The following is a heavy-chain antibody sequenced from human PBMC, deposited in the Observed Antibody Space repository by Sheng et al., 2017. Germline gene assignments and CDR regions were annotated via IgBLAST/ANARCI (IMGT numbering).Heavy chain of an antibody. V-gene: IGHV3-9*01. CDR2: ISGSSDYV. J-gene: IGHJ4*02. Sequence: EVQLVESGGGLVQPGRSLRLSCAASGFSFHSYAMHWVRQAPGKGLEWVSGISGSSDYVVYADSVKGRFTIYRDNAKNSLYLQMDSLRLEDTALYYCTKGVDYSKYLSHFDHWGQGSLVTVSS. CDR3: TKGVDYSKYLSHFDH. CDR1: GFSFHSYA. D-gene: IGHD4-4*01.